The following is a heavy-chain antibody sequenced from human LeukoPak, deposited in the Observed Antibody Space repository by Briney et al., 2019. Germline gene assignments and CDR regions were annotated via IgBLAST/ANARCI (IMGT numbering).Heavy chain of an antibody. Sequence: ASVKVSCKASGYTFTGYYMHWVRQAPGQGLEWMGWINPNSGGTNYAQKFQGRVTMTRDTSISTAYMELSRLRSDDTAEYYCAREGSRVIISYSSRSDAFDIWGQGTMVTVSS. D-gene: IGHD6-13*01. J-gene: IGHJ3*02. CDR2: INPNSGGT. CDR1: GYTFTGYY. CDR3: AREGSRVIISYSSRSDAFDI. V-gene: IGHV1-2*02.